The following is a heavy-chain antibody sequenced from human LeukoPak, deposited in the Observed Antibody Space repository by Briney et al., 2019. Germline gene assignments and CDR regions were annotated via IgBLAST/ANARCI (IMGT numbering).Heavy chain of an antibody. CDR3: ARALRYFDSFDY. CDR2: IYYSGST. CDR1: GGSISSYY. Sequence: SQTLSLTCTVSGGSISSYYWSWIREPSGTGLERIGYIYYSGSTNYNPSLKSRVTISVDTSKNQISLKLSSVTAADTAVYYCARALRYFDSFDYWGQGTLVTVSS. V-gene: IGHV4-59*08. J-gene: IGHJ4*02. D-gene: IGHD3-9*01.